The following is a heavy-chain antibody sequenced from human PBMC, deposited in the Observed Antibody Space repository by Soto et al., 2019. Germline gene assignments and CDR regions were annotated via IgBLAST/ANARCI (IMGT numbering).Heavy chain of an antibody. CDR3: ARGSNHCSGGRCYCSWFYP. J-gene: IGHJ5*02. CDR2: MNPNTGNT. CDR1: RFTFNRAS. Sequence: AKASCNEFRFTFNRASVYWVQHENKQGLESMGWMNPNTGNTGYAQKFQGRVTMTRNTSISTAYMELSSLRSEDTAVYYCARGSNHCSGGRCYCSWFYPWSQVTLVAVFS. D-gene: IGHD2-15*01. V-gene: IGHV1-8*01.